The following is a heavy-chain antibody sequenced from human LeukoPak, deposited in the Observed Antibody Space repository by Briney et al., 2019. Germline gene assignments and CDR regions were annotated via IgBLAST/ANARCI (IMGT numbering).Heavy chain of an antibody. D-gene: IGHD3-3*01. CDR1: GGSFSGYY. J-gene: IGHJ4*02. CDR2: INHSGST. V-gene: IGHV4-34*01. CDR3: ARVPRRITIFGVVIIPHPFDY. Sequence: SETLSLTCAVYGGSFSGYYWSWIRQPPGKGLEWIGEINHSGSTNYNPSLKSRVTISVDTSKNQFSLKLSSVTAADTAVYYCARVPRRITIFGVVIIPHPFDYWGQGALVTVSS.